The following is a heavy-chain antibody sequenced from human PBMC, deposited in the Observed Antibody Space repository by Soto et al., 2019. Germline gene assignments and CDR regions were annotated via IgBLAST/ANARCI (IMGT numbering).Heavy chain of an antibody. V-gene: IGHV1-46*01. CDR3: ARARPHAWLDP. Sequence: QVQLVQSGADVKEPGASVKVSCKASGYTLSDFYIQWVRQAPGQGLEWVAMINPDDGGTRYAQRFPGRVTVTRATSTSTVYMEMTNLRSEDTALYYCARARPHAWLDPWGQGTLVTVSS. CDR2: INPDDGGT. J-gene: IGHJ5*02. CDR1: GYTLSDFY.